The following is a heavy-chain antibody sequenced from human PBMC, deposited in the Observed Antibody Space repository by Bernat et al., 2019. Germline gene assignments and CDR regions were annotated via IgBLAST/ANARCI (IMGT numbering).Heavy chain of an antibody. CDR3: AKDPTAAAGTISDWFDP. CDR1: GFTFSSSA. V-gene: IGHV3-23*01. Sequence: EVQLLESGGGLVQPGGSLRLSCAASGFTFSSSAMSWVRQAPGKGLEWVSTISGSGANTYYADSVKGRFTISRDNSKNTLYLQMNSLRAEDTALYYCAKDPTAAAGTISDWFDPWGQGTLVTVSS. D-gene: IGHD6-13*01. CDR2: ISGSGANT. J-gene: IGHJ5*02.